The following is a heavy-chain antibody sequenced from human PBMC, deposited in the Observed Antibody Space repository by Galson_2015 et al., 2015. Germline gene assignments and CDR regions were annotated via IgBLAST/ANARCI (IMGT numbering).Heavy chain of an antibody. CDR3: ARAIAVAGIDY. V-gene: IGHV3-21*01. CDR1: GFTFSSYS. Sequence: SLRLSCAASGFTFSSYSMNWVRQAPGKGLEWVSSISSSSSYIYYADSVKGRFTISRDNAKNSLYLQMNSLRAEDTAVYYCARAIAVAGIDYWGQGTLVTVSS. CDR2: ISSSSSYI. J-gene: IGHJ4*02. D-gene: IGHD6-19*01.